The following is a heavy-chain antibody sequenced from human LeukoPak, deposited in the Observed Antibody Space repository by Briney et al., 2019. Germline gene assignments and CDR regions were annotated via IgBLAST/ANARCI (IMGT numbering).Heavy chain of an antibody. CDR3: ARGDYYDSSGHWNFDY. J-gene: IGHJ4*02. Sequence: ASVKVSCKASGYTFTGYYMHWVRQAPGQGLEWMGWINPNSGGTNYAQKFQGRVTMTRDTSISTAYMELSRLRSDDTAVYYCARGDYYDSSGHWNFDYWGQGTLVTVSS. D-gene: IGHD3-22*01. V-gene: IGHV1-2*02. CDR1: GYTFTGYY. CDR2: INPNSGGT.